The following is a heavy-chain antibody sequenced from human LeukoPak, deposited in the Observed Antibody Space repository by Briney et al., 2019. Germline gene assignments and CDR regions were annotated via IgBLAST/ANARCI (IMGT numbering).Heavy chain of an antibody. CDR1: GFTFSSNW. D-gene: IGHD1-26*01. Sequence: GGSLRLSCATPGFTFSSNWMHWVRQVPGKGLEWVSRILSDGSYTSYADSVRGRFTISRDNAKNTLNLQMNSLRVEDTAVYYCARGSGSCFDLWGQGTLVTVSS. CDR3: ARGSGSCFDL. J-gene: IGHJ5*02. CDR2: ILSDGSYT. V-gene: IGHV3-74*01.